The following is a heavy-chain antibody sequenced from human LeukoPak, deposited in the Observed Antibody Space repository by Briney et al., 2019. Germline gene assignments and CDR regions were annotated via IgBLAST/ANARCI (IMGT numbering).Heavy chain of an antibody. CDR2: IYYSGST. V-gene: IGHV4-39*01. Sequence: SETLSLTCTVSGGSIRSSSYYWGWVRQPPGKGLEWIGNIYYSGSTYYNPSLKSRVTISVDTSKNQFSLRLSSVTAADTAVYYCARHQSYFDVLTGYSFDYWGQGTLVTVSS. CDR1: GGSIRSSSYY. J-gene: IGHJ4*02. D-gene: IGHD3-9*01. CDR3: ARHQSYFDVLTGYSFDY.